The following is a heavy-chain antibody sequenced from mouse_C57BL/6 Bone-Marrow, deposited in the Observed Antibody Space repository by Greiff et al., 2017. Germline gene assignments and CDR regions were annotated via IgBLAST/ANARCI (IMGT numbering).Heavy chain of an antibody. J-gene: IGHJ4*01. Sequence: QVQLQQPGAELVMPGASVKLSCKASGYTFTSYWMHWVKQRPGQGLEWIGEIDPSDSYTNYNQKFKGKSTLTVDKSSSTAYMQLSILTSEDSAVYYCARFPLRYAMDYWGQGTSVTVSS. V-gene: IGHV1-69*01. CDR2: IDPSDSYT. D-gene: IGHD1-1*01. CDR1: GYTFTSYW. CDR3: ARFPLRYAMDY.